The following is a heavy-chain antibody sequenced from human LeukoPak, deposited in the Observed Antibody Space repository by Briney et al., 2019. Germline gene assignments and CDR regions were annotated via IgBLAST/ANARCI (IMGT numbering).Heavy chain of an antibody. V-gene: IGHV4-34*01. CDR2: INHSGST. J-gene: IGHJ4*02. Sequence: SETLSLTCTVSGGSMNNYYWCWIRQPPGKGLEWIGEINHSGSTNYNPSLKSRVTISVDTSKNQFSLKLSSVTAADTAVYYCARLGSSWEAAAGSNFAYWGQRTLVTVSS. D-gene: IGHD6-13*01. CDR3: ARLGSSWEAAAGSNFAY. CDR1: GGSMNNYY.